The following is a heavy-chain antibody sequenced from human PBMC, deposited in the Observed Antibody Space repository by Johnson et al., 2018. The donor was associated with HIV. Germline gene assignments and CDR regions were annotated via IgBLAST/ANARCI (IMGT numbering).Heavy chain of an antibody. CDR3: ARDDTGYSSSFDAFDV. CDR1: GFTVSSNY. J-gene: IGHJ3*01. V-gene: IGHV3-66*01. Sequence: MLLVESGGGLVQPGGSLRLTCAASGFTVSSNYMSWVRQAPGKGLEWVSVIYSGGSTYYADSVKGRFTISRDNSKNTLYLQMNSLRAEDTAVYYCARDDTGYSSSFDAFDVWGQGTMVTVSS. CDR2: IYSGGST. D-gene: IGHD6-13*01.